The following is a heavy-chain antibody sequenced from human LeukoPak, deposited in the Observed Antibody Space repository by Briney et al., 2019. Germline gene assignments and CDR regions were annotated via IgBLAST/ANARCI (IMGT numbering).Heavy chain of an antibody. D-gene: IGHD6-19*01. CDR2: IGSSGTTI. CDR3: ALLAVASDFDY. Sequence: PGGSLRLSCAVSGFPFIIYEMNWVRQAPGKGLEWVSNIGSSGTTIYYADSVKGRFSISRDNAKSSLYLQMNSLRVEDTAVYYCALLAVASDFDYWGQGALVTVSS. J-gene: IGHJ4*02. CDR1: GFPFIIYE. V-gene: IGHV3-48*03.